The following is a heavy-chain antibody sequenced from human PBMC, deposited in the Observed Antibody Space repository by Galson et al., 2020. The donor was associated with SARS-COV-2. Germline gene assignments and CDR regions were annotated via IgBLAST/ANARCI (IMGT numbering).Heavy chain of an antibody. CDR1: GFTFSSYA. D-gene: IGHD2-8*02. Sequence: GESLKISCAASGFTFSSYAMHWVRQAPGKGLEWVAVISYDGSNKYYADSVKGRFTISRDNSKNTLYLQMNSLRAEDTAVYYCARDGVGYMDVWGQGTTVTVSS. J-gene: IGHJ6*02. V-gene: IGHV3-30-3*01. CDR2: ISYDGSNK. CDR3: ARDGVGYMDV.